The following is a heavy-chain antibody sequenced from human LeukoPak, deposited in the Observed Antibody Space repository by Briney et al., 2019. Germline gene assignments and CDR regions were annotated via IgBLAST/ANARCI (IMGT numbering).Heavy chain of an antibody. V-gene: IGHV1-69*02. D-gene: IGHD5-18*01. CDR3: ARSAVGTAMGADFDY. CDR1: GGTFSSYT. J-gene: IGHJ4*02. CDR2: IIPILGIA. Sequence: SVKVSCKASGGTFSSYTISWVRQAPGQGLEWMGRIIPILGIANYAQKFQGRVTITADKSTSTAYMELSSLRSEDTAVYYCARSAVGTAMGADFDYWGQGTLVTVSS.